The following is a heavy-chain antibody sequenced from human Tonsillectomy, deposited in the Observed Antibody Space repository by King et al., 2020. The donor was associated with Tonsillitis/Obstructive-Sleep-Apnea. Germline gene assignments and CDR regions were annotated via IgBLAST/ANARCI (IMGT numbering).Heavy chain of an antibody. V-gene: IGHV3-30*01. D-gene: IGHD3-3*01. CDR1: GFTFSSYA. J-gene: IGHJ4*02. CDR2: ISYDGSNK. Sequence: VQLVESGGGVVQPGRSLRLSCAASGFTFSSYAMHWVRQAPGKGLEWVAVISYDGSNKFYADSVKGRFTISRDNSKNTLYLQMNSLRAEDTAVYYCARAGRDYDFWSGYPVYWGQGTLVTVSS. CDR3: ARAGRDYDFWSGYPVY.